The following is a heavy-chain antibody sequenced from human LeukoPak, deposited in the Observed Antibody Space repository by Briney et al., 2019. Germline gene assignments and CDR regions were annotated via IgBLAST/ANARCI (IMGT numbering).Heavy chain of an antibody. V-gene: IGHV1-3*01. J-gene: IGHJ4*02. CDR2: INAGNGNT. Sequence: ASVKVSCKASGYTFSSYAMRWVRQAPGRGLEWMGWINAGNGNTKYSQKFQGRVTITRDTSASTAYMELSSLRSEDTAVYYCARDLGLLLWFGELFYWGQGTLVTVSS. CDR1: GYTFSSYA. CDR3: ARDLGLLLWFGELFY. D-gene: IGHD3-10*01.